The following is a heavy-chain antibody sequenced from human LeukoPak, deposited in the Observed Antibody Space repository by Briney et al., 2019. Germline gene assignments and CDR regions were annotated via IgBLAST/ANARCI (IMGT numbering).Heavy chain of an antibody. CDR2: ISSSSSYI. D-gene: IGHD5-12*01. CDR1: GFTFSSYS. J-gene: IGHJ3*02. V-gene: IGHV3-21*01. Sequence: GGSLRLSXAASGFTFSSYSMNWVRQAPGKGLEWVSSISSSSSYIYYADSVKGRFTISRDNAKNSLYLQMNSLRAEDTAVYYCARMGRIVAPGTDAFDIWGQGTMVTVSS. CDR3: ARMGRIVAPGTDAFDI.